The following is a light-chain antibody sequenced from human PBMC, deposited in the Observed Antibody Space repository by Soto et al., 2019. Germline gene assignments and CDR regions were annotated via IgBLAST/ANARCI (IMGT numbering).Light chain of an antibody. V-gene: IGKV1-33*01. CDR3: QQFDSAPYT. Sequence: DIQMTQSPSPLSASVGDRVTISCQASQDINTYLNWYQQRSGKAPKLLIYDAAHLETGVPSRFRGSGFGTEFTLTISNLQPDDFGTYYCQQFDSAPYTFGQGTQLESK. CDR1: QDINTY. J-gene: IGKJ2*01. CDR2: DAA.